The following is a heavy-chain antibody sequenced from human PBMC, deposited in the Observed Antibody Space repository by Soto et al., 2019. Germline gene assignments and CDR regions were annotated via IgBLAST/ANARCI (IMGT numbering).Heavy chain of an antibody. J-gene: IGHJ5*02. CDR3: AREALIVVVVAASGWFDP. D-gene: IGHD2-15*01. Sequence: GASVKVSCKASGGTFSSYAISWVRQAPGQGLEWMGGIIPIFGTANYAQKFKGRVTITADESTSTDYKEQSSLRSEDTAVYYSAREALIVVVVAASGWFDPWGQGTLVTVSS. CDR2: IIPIFGTA. V-gene: IGHV1-69*13. CDR1: GGTFSSYA.